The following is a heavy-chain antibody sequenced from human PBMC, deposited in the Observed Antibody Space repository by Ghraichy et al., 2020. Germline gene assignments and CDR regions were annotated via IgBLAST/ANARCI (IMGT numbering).Heavy chain of an antibody. CDR3: AAVDTAMVGAFDI. CDR2: IYYSGST. CDR1: GGSISSYY. V-gene: IGHV4-59*08. J-gene: IGHJ3*02. D-gene: IGHD5-18*01. Sequence: SETLSLTCTVSGGSISSYYWSWIRQPPGKGLEWIGYIYYSGSTNYNPSLKSRVTISVDTSKNQFSLKLSSVTAADTAVYYCAAVDTAMVGAFDIWGQGTMVTVSS.